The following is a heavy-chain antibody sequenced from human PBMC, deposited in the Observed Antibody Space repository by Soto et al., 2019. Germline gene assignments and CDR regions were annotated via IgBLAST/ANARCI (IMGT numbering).Heavy chain of an antibody. CDR1: GFTFSSYA. D-gene: IGHD1-26*01. J-gene: IGHJ6*02. Sequence: EVQLLESGGGLVQPGGSLRLSCAASGFTFSSYAMSWVRQAPGKGLEWVSAISGSGGSTYYADSVKGRFTISRDNSKNTLYLQMNSLRAEDTAVYYCASWVGAKHYYYYYGMDVWGQGTTVTVSS. CDR3: ASWVGAKHYYYYYGMDV. V-gene: IGHV3-23*01. CDR2: ISGSGGST.